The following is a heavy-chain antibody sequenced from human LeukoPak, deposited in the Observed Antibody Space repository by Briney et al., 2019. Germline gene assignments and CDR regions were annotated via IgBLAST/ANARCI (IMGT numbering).Heavy chain of an antibody. CDR1: GYTFTKYG. Sequence: ASVKVCCKASGYTFTKYGISWVRQAPGQGLEWMGYISSYNGRTQFAQKFQGRLTMTTDTSTSTAYMELRSLRSDDTAVYYCARQLLEWSGSYYSYYYMDVWGKGTTLTVSS. D-gene: IGHD3-3*01. CDR3: ARQLLEWSGSYYSYYYMDV. J-gene: IGHJ6*03. V-gene: IGHV1-18*01. CDR2: ISSYNGRT.